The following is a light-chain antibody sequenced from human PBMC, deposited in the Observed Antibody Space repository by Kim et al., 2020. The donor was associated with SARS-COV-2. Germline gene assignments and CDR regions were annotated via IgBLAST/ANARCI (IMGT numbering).Light chain of an antibody. Sequence: EIVLTQSPGTLSLSPGDEATLSCRASQSVISSYLAWYQQKPGQPPRLLIYGASNRASGIPDRFSGRGSGTHFSLTISRLEPEDFAVYFCQQYGDSLTFGGGTKVEI. J-gene: IGKJ4*01. CDR2: GAS. CDR1: QSVISSY. CDR3: QQYGDSLT. V-gene: IGKV3-20*01.